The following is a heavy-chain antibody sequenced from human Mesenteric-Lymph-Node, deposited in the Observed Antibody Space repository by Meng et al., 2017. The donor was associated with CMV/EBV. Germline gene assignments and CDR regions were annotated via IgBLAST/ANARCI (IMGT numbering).Heavy chain of an antibody. V-gene: IGHV3-33*06. D-gene: IGHD6-13*01. J-gene: IGHJ5*02. Sequence: SGFTFSSYGMHWVRQAPGKGLEWVAVIWYDGSNKYYADSVKGRFTISRDNSKNTLYLQMNSLRAEDTAVYYCAKDWVAAAGISGWFDPWGQGTLVTVSS. CDR3: AKDWVAAAGISGWFDP. CDR1: GFTFSSYG. CDR2: IWYDGSNK.